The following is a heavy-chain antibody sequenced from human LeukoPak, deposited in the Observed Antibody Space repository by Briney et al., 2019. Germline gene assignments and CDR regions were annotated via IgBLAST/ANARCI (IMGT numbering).Heavy chain of an antibody. V-gene: IGHV1-2*02. CDR1: AYTFTDNY. Sequence: ASVKVSCKASAYTFTDNYIHWVRQAPGQGLEWMGWVNPNNGGTNYAQRFQGRVTMTRDTSISTAYMELSSLRSEDTAVYYCARATTSTYNWNDVLDYWGQGTLVTVSS. D-gene: IGHD1-20*01. CDR3: ARATTSTYNWNDVLDY. CDR2: VNPNNGGT. J-gene: IGHJ4*02.